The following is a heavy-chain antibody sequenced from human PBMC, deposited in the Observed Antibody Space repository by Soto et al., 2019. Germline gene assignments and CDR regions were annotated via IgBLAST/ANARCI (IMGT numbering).Heavy chain of an antibody. CDR3: GKTTGASYILHSMAV. CDR2: IIPIFSSA. Sequence: QVQLVQSGAEVKKPGSSVKVSCKASGVSFNSYAIIWVRQAPGQAPEWLGGIIPIFSSANYAQKFQGRLTITADEATSTAYMDLRSLTTDDTAVYYCGKTTGASYILHSMAVWGQGTPVTVSS. V-gene: IGHV1-69*01. D-gene: IGHD1-1*01. J-gene: IGHJ6*02. CDR1: GVSFNSYA.